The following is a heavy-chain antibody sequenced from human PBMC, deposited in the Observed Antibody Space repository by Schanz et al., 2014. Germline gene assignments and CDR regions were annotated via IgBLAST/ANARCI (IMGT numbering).Heavy chain of an antibody. CDR3: AREYSSYGTVYY. D-gene: IGHD5-12*01. CDR2: ISNSGTYT. Sequence: QVQLVESGGGLVKPGGSLRLSCAASGFTFSDYYMTWMRQAPGKGLEWISYISNSGTYTKYADSVKGRFVISRDNARSSLYLQMSSLRVEDTALYYCAREYSSYGTVYYWGQGTLVTVSS. CDR1: GFTFSDYY. J-gene: IGHJ4*02. V-gene: IGHV3-11*06.